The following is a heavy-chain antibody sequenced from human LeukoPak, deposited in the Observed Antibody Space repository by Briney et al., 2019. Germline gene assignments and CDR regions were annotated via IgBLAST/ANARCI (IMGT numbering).Heavy chain of an antibody. J-gene: IGHJ5*01. CDR1: GYRFTNNW. V-gene: IGHV5-51*01. CDR2: VYPGDSNT. Sequence: GESLQISCQGSGYRFTNNWIGWVRQMPGKGVEWMAIVYPGDSNTKYSPSFQGQVTISADKSISTVYLQWSRLKASDTAMYYCVRTPTCSIGSCYPNWFDSWGQGTLVTVSS. D-gene: IGHD2-15*01. CDR3: VRTPTCSIGSCYPNWFDS.